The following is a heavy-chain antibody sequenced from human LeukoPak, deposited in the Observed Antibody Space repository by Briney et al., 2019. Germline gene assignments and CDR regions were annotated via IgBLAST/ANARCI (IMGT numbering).Heavy chain of an antibody. Sequence: HPGGSLRLSCAASGFTFSNYVMGWVRQAPGKGLQWVSIIDGSGSFTSYADSVKGRLTISRDNSKNTLYLQMNSLRAEDTAVYYCARDPDPVTPYYYYYGMDVWGQGTTVTVSS. V-gene: IGHV3-23*03. CDR2: IDGSGSFT. D-gene: IGHD4-17*01. J-gene: IGHJ6*02. CDR3: ARDPDPVTPYYYYYGMDV. CDR1: GFTFSNYV.